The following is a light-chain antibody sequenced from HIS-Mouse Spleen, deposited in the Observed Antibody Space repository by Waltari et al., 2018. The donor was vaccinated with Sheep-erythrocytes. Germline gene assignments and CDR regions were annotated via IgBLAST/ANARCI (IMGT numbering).Light chain of an antibody. Sequence: QSALTQPRSVSGSPGQSVTISCTGTSSDVGGYNYVSWYQQYPGNAPKLMIYDVSKRPSGVPDRFSGSKSGNTASLTISGLQAEDEADYYCCSYAGSYNHVFATGTKVTVL. CDR1: SSDVGGYNY. J-gene: IGLJ1*01. CDR3: CSYAGSYNHV. V-gene: IGLV2-11*01. CDR2: DVS.